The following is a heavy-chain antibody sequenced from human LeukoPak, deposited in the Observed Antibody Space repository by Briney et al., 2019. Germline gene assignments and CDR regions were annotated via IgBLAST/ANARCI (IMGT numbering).Heavy chain of an antibody. CDR1: GDSVSSKSGA. CDR2: TYYRSKWYN. J-gene: IGHJ4*02. D-gene: IGHD1-1*01. CDR3: AELERGY. V-gene: IGHV6-1*01. Sequence: SQTLSLTCAISGDSVSSKSGAWNWIRQSPSRGLEWLGRTYYRSKWYNEYAVSVKSRIIINPDTSKNQFSLQLNSVTPEDTAVYYCAELERGYWGQGTLVTVSS.